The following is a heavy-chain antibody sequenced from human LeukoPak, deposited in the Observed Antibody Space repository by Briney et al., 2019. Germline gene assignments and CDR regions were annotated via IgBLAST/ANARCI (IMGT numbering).Heavy chain of an antibody. CDR2: IFGSGEST. J-gene: IGHJ3*02. CDR3: ARDKSYCTSGVCYRVAFDI. Sequence: GGSLRLPCAASGFTFSSYAMTWVRQAPGKGLEWVSSIFGSGESTYYTDSVKGRFTIARDNAKNSLYLQMNSLRVEDTALYYCARDKSYCTSGVCYRVAFDIWGQGTRVTASS. CDR1: GFTFSSYA. V-gene: IGHV3-48*03. D-gene: IGHD2-8*01.